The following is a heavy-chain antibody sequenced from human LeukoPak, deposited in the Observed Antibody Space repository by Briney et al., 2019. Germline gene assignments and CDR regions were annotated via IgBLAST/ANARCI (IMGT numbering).Heavy chain of an antibody. CDR2: INSDGSST. Sequence: PGGSLRLSCAASGFTFRSYWMHWVRQGSGKGLVWVSRINSDGSSTTYADSVKGRFTISRDNAKNTLYLQMNSLRAEDTAVYYCARDDRLGIDYWGQGTLVTVSS. D-gene: IGHD7-27*01. V-gene: IGHV3-74*01. J-gene: IGHJ4*02. CDR3: ARDDRLGIDY. CDR1: GFTFRSYW.